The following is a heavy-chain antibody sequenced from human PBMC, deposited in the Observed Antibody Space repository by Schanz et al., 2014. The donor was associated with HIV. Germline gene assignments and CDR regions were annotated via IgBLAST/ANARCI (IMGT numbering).Heavy chain of an antibody. V-gene: IGHV1-18*01. CDR2: ISAYDGNT. CDR3: ARDPGATVMYNWFDP. J-gene: IGHJ5*02. D-gene: IGHD4-17*01. CDR1: GYTFTSYG. Sequence: QVQLVQSGAEVKKPGASVKVSCKASGYTFTSYGISWVRQAPGQGLEWMGWISAYDGNTNYAQKFQGRVTMTTDTSRYTAYMELRSLRAEDTAVYYCARDPGATVMYNWFDPWGQGTLVTV.